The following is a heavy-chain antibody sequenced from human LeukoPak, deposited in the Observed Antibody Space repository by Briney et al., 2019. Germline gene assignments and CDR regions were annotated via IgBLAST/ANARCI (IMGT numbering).Heavy chain of an antibody. CDR2: IYSGGST. J-gene: IGHJ5*02. CDR3: ARDLNWFDP. Sequence: AGGSLRLSCEASGFTFNTYSMNWVRQAPGKGLEWVSVIYSGGSTYYADSVKGRFTISRDNSKNTLYLQMNSLRAEDTAVYYCARDLNWFDPWGQGTLVTVSS. V-gene: IGHV3-53*01. CDR1: GFTFNTYS.